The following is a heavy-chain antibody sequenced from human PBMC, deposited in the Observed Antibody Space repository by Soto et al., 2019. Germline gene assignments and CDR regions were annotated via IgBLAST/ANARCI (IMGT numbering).Heavy chain of an antibody. CDR2: ISAHNGNT. CDR3: ARGRYGDY. CDR1: GYTFTSYG. J-gene: IGHJ4*02. D-gene: IGHD1-1*01. V-gene: IGHV1-18*01. Sequence: QVHLVQSGAEVKKPGASVKVSCKGSGYTFTSYGITWVRQAPGQGLEWMGWISAHNGNTDYAQKLQGRVTLTRDTATSTAYRGLKGRSSDDTAVYGWARGRYGDYGGQGALVTVSS.